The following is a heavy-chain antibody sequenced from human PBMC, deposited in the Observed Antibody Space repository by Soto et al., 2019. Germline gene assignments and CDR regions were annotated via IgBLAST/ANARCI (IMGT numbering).Heavy chain of an antibody. CDR2: VYTSDST. CDR1: GSNIRGFD. V-gene: IGHV4-4*08. J-gene: IGHJ6*02. D-gene: IGHD2-2*02. CDR3: ASSASHPRHTFYYHGLGI. Sequence: SETLCLTSIVFGSNIRGFDGQRIRQTPGTGLEWIGYVYTSDSTRYSSSLKSRVTISGDTSKSQFYLRWNAVTAADTAVYYCASSASHPRHTFYYHGLGIPGQPPTVTVPS.